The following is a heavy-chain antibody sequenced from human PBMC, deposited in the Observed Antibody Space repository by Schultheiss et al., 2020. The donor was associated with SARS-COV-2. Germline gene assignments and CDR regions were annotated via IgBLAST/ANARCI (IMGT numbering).Heavy chain of an antibody. Sequence: SETLSLTCTVSGGSISSYYWSWIRQPPGKGLEWIGEINHSGSTNYNPSLKSRVTISIDKSKNQFSLKLTSVTAADTAVYYCAREGNFGVVNDDAFDIWGQGTMVTVSS. CDR2: INHSGST. J-gene: IGHJ3*02. CDR3: AREGNFGVVNDDAFDI. D-gene: IGHD3-3*01. V-gene: IGHV4-34*01. CDR1: GGSISSYY.